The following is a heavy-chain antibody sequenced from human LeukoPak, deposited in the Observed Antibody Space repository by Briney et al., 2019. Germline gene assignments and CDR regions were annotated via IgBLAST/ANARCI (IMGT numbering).Heavy chain of an antibody. V-gene: IGHV3-53*01. CDR2: IYSGGST. J-gene: IGHJ3*02. D-gene: IGHD6-13*01. Sequence: GGSLRLSCAASGFTVSSNYMSWVRQAPGKGLGWVSVIYSGGSTYYADSVKGRFTLSRDNSKNTLYLQMNSLTAADTAVYYCARDLGIAAAAWVFDAFDIWGQGTMVTVSS. CDR3: ARDLGIAAAAWVFDAFDI. CDR1: GFTVSSNY.